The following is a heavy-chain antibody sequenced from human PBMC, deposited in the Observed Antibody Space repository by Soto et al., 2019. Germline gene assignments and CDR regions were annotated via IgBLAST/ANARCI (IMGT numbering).Heavy chain of an antibody. CDR2: IIPILGIA. CDR3: ARGIAVAGSPPHDY. Sequence: SVKVSCKASGGTFSSYTISWVRQAPGQGLEWMGRIIPILGIANYAQKFQGRVTITADKSTSTAYMELSSLRSEDTAVYYCARGIAVAGSPPHDYWGQGTLVTVSS. V-gene: IGHV1-69*02. D-gene: IGHD6-19*01. J-gene: IGHJ4*02. CDR1: GGTFSSYT.